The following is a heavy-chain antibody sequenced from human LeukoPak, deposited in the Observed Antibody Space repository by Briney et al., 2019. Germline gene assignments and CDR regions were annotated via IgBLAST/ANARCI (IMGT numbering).Heavy chain of an antibody. J-gene: IGHJ1*01. D-gene: IGHD1-26*01. CDR3: ATNSGSYFLH. Sequence: ASVKVSCKVSGYTLTYLAIHWVRQAPGKGLEWMGGFDPEDGETVYAQNFQGRVTMTEDSSTDTAYMELSGLISEDTAVYYCATNSGSYFLHWGQGTLVTVSS. CDR2: FDPEDGET. V-gene: IGHV1-24*01. CDR1: GYTLTYLA.